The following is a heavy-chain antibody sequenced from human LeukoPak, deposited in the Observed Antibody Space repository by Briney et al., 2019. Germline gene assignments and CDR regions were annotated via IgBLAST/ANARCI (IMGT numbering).Heavy chain of an antibody. CDR1: GFTFSSYA. Sequence: GGSLRLSCAASGFTFSSYALSWVRPAPGKGLGWVSAICGSGGSTYYADSVKGRFTISTDNSKNTLYLQMNSLRAEDTAVYYCASPPRTRGYSGPLDYWGQGTLVTVSS. J-gene: IGHJ4*02. CDR3: ASPPRTRGYSGPLDY. D-gene: IGHD5-12*01. CDR2: ICGSGGST. V-gene: IGHV3-23*01.